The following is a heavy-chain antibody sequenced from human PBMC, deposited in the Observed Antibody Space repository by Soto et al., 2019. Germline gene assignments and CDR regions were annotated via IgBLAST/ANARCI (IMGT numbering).Heavy chain of an antibody. Sequence: QVQLVESGGGVVQPGDSLKLSCAASGFSFSNYFMHWVRQAPGKGLEWVAGIWFDGGSEFHADSLKGRLTLSRDTSSNTLYMEMSSLRAEDTAVYYCAKESDTFDVWGQGTMVTVSS. J-gene: IGHJ3*01. CDR1: GFSFSNYF. V-gene: IGHV3-30*02. CDR3: AKESDTFDV. CDR2: IWFDGGSE.